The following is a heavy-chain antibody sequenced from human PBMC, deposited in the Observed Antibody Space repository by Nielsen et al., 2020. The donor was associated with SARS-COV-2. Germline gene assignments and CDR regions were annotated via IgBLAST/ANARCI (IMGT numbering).Heavy chain of an antibody. V-gene: IGHV1-2*04. CDR3: ASLPIYYDSSGYYQEIDY. Sequence: WVRQAPGQGLEWMGWINPNSGGTNYAQKFQGWVTMTRDTSISTAYMELSRLRSDDTAVYYCASLPIYYDSSGYYQEIDYWGQGTLVTVSS. D-gene: IGHD3-22*01. CDR2: INPNSGGT. J-gene: IGHJ4*02.